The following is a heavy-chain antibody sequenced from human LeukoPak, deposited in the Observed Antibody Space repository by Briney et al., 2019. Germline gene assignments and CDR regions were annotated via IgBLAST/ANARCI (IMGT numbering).Heavy chain of an antibody. CDR1: GFTFSSYA. D-gene: IGHD2-15*01. CDR3: ARDSGGSCGY. J-gene: IGHJ4*02. Sequence: PGRSLRLSCAAPGFTFSSYAMHWVRQAPGKGREWGAVISYDGSNKYYADSVKGRFTISRDNSKNTLYLQMTSLRAEDTAVYYCARDSGGSCGYWGQGTLVTVSS. V-gene: IGHV3-30-3*01. CDR2: ISYDGSNK.